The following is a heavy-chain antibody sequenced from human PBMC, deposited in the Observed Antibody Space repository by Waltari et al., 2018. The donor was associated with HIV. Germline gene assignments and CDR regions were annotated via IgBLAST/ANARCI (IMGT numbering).Heavy chain of an antibody. Sequence: EVQRGESGGGLVQPGGSLRLSCAASGFTFSRYWMSWVRQAPGKGLEWVANIKQDGSEKYYVDSVKGRFTISRDNAKNSLYLQMNSLRAEDTAVYYCARDPLVEHRGILDYWGQGTLVTVSS. D-gene: IGHD1-1*01. CDR2: IKQDGSEK. V-gene: IGHV3-7*01. CDR1: GFTFSRYW. J-gene: IGHJ4*02. CDR3: ARDPLVEHRGILDY.